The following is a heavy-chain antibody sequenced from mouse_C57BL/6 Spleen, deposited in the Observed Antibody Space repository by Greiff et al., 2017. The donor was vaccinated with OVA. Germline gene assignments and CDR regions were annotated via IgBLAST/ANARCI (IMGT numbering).Heavy chain of an antibody. D-gene: IGHD1-1*01. CDR1: GYSFTDYN. V-gene: IGHV1-39*01. Sequence: EVQLQQSGPELVKPGASVKISCKASGYSFTDYNMNWVKQSNGKSLEWIGVINHNYGTTSYNQKFKGKATLTVDQSSSTAYMQLNSLTSEDSAVYYCARSHYYGSSGDYYAMDYWGQGTSVTVSS. J-gene: IGHJ4*01. CDR2: INHNYGTT. CDR3: ARSHYYGSSGDYYAMDY.